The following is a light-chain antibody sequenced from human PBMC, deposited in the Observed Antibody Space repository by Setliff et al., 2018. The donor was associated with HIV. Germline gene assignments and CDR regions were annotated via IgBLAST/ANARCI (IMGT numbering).Light chain of an antibody. CDR2: DVS. CDR3: SSYTGSGTFV. Sequence: QSALAQPASVSGSPGQSITISCTGTSNDVGGYNYVAWYQEHPGKAPKLMIYDVSNRPSGVSNRFSGSKSGSTASLTISGLLAEDESDYYCSSYTGSGTFVFGGGTKDTVL. V-gene: IGLV2-14*03. J-gene: IGLJ1*01. CDR1: SNDVGGYNY.